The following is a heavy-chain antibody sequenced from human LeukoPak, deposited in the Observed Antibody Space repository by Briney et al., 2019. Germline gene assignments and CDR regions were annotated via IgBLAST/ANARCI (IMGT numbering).Heavy chain of an antibody. CDR2: INHRGST. J-gene: IGHJ2*01. CDR3: ARGPYDGNSFWYFDL. CDR1: GGSFSGYY. V-gene: IGHV4-34*01. D-gene: IGHD4-23*01. Sequence: SETLSLTCAVYGGSFSGYYWSWIRQPPGKGLEWIGEINHRGSTNSNPSLKSRVTISVDTSKNEFSEQLSSVTAAATAVYYGARGPYDGNSFWYFDLWGPGTLGTVSS.